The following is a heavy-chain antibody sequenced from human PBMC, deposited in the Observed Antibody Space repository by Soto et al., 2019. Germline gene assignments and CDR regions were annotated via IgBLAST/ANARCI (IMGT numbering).Heavy chain of an antibody. D-gene: IGHD5-12*01. CDR1: RCSHSRGGYY. CDR3: ARVHRDGYNRNWFDP. V-gene: IGHV4-31*03. Sequence: SNTLSLTFTVSRCSHSRGGYYWNWTRQHPGKGLEWIGYIYYSGSTYYNPSLKSRVTISVDTSKNQFSLKLSSVTAADTAVYYCARVHRDGYNRNWFDPWGQGTLVTVSS. J-gene: IGHJ5*02. CDR2: IYYSGST.